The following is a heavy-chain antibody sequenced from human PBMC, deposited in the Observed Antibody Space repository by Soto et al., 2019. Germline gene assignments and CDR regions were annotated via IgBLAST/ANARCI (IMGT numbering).Heavy chain of an antibody. Sequence: PSETLSLTRAVSGGSLSSINWWSWVRQPPGKGLEWIGEIYHSGSTNYNPSLKSRVTISVDKSKNQFSLKLSSVTAADTAVYYCARVYSDILTGYYQPMDYWGQGTLVTVSS. J-gene: IGHJ4*02. CDR1: GGSLSSINW. CDR3: ARVYSDILTGYYQPMDY. CDR2: IYHSGST. V-gene: IGHV4-4*02. D-gene: IGHD3-9*01.